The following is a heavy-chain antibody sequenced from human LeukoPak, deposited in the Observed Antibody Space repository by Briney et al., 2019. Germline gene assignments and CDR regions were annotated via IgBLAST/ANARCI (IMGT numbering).Heavy chain of an antibody. CDR2: INSDGGST. J-gene: IGHJ4*02. CDR3: ARPSTSGWSWVYAN. D-gene: IGHD6-19*01. V-gene: IGHV3-74*01. Sequence: PGGSLRLTCAASGFTFSSYWMHWVRQAPGKGLVWVSRINSDGGSTSYADSVKGRFTISRDNAKNTLYLQMNSLRAEDTAVYYCARPSTSGWSWVYANWGQGTLVTVSS. CDR1: GFTFSSYW.